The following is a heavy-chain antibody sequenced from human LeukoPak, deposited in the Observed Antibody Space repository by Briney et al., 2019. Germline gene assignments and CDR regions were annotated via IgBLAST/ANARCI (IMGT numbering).Heavy chain of an antibody. V-gene: IGHV3-43*02. CDR2: ISGDGGST. CDR3: AKDIYGDYSDYKDV. CDR1: GFTFDDYA. Sequence: QPGGSLRLSSAASGFTFDDYAMHWVRQAQGKGLGWVSLISGDGGSTYYAPSVKGRFTISRDNSKNSLYLQMNSLRTEDTALYYCAKDIYGDYSDYKDVWGKGTTVTVSS. D-gene: IGHD4-17*01. J-gene: IGHJ6*03.